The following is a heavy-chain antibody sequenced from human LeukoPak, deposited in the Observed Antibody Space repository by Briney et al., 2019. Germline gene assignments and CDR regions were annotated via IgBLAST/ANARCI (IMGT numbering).Heavy chain of an antibody. CDR2: ISAYNGNT. CDR3: ARVGVRYFDWPLLGPFDY. CDR1: GYTFTSYG. J-gene: IGHJ4*02. Sequence: ASVKVSCKASGYTFTSYGISWVRQAPGQGLEWMGWISAYNGNTNYAQKLQGRVTMTTDTSTSTAYMELRSLRSDDTAGYYCARVGVRYFDWPLLGPFDYWGQGTLVTVSS. D-gene: IGHD3-9*01. V-gene: IGHV1-18*04.